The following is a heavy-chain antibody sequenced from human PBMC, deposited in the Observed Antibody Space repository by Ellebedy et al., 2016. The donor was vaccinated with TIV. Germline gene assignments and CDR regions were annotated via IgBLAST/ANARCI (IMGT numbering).Heavy chain of an antibody. D-gene: IGHD7-27*01. V-gene: IGHV3-30*18. CDR1: GFSSRTFG. Sequence: GESLKISXAASGFSSRTFGMHWVRQAPGKGLEWVAFTAHDESDEYYADSVKGRFTISRDNSKNTVCLQMNSLRPEDTAIYYCAKDGPNNWGSFQWGQGTMVTVSS. CDR2: TAHDESDE. CDR3: AKDGPNNWGSFQ. J-gene: IGHJ3*01.